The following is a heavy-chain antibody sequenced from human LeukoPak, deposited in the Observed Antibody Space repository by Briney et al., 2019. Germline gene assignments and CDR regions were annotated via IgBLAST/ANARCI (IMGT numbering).Heavy chain of an antibody. CDR1: GDTFTSAD. Sequence: ASVKGSCKASGDTFTSADINWVRQATGQGLEWMGWMNPNSGNTGYAQKFQGRFTITRNTSISTAYMELSSLRSEDTAVYFFQTGDGIRDFDWLFDDAFDIWGQGTMVTVSS. J-gene: IGHJ3*02. D-gene: IGHD3-9*01. V-gene: IGHV1-8*03. CDR2: MNPNSGNT. CDR3: QTGDGIRDFDWLFDDAFDI.